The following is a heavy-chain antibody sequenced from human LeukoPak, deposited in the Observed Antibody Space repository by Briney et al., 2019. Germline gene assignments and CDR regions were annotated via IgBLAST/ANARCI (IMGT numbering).Heavy chain of an antibody. CDR3: ARDPGRIWFGEY. CDR1: GYTFTGYY. D-gene: IGHD3-10*01. Sequence: ASVKVSCKASGYTFTGYYMHWVRQAPGQGLEWMGWINPNSGGTNYAQKFQGRVTMTRDTSISTAYMELSRLRSDDTAVYYCARDPGRIWFGEYWGQGTLVTVSS. CDR2: INPNSGGT. J-gene: IGHJ4*02. V-gene: IGHV1-2*02.